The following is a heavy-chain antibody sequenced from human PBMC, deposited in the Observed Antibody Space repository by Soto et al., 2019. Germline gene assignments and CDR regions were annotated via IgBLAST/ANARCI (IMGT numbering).Heavy chain of an antibody. D-gene: IGHD2-2*01. CDR2: IWYDGSNK. CDR1: GFTFSSYG. V-gene: IGHV3-33*01. J-gene: IGHJ6*03. Sequence: QVQLVESGGGVVQPGRSLRLSCAASGFTFSSYGMHWVRQAPGKGLEWVAVIWYDGSNKYYADSVKGRCTISRDNSKNTLYLQMNSLRAEDTAVYYCARDSNIVVVPAAVKYYYYYYMDVWGKGTTVTVSS. CDR3: ARDSNIVVVPAAVKYYYYYYMDV.